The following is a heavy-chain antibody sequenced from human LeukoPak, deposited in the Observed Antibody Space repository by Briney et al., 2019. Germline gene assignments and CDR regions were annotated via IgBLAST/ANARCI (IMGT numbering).Heavy chain of an antibody. D-gene: IGHD5-24*01. Sequence: ASVKVSCKAAGYTFSSYYVHWVRQAPGQGLEGMGIINPSGGSTSYAQKFQGRVTMTRDTSTSTVYMELSSLRSEDTAVYYCAKNVEMATISYYYYMDVWGKGTTVTVSS. V-gene: IGHV1-46*01. J-gene: IGHJ6*03. CDR1: GYTFSSYY. CDR2: INPSGGST. CDR3: AKNVEMATISYYYYMDV.